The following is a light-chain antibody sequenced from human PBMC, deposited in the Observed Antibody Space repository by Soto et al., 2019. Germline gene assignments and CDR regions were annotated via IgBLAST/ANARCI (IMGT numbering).Light chain of an antibody. Sequence: DIQMTQSPSTLSASVGGRVTITCRASQSIDRWLAWYQQKPGKAPNLLVYKASSVESGVPSRFSGSGCGTEFTLAITSLQPDDFATYYCQQYNSFPYSFGQGTRLEIK. CDR2: KAS. V-gene: IGKV1-5*03. J-gene: IGKJ2*03. CDR1: QSIDRW. CDR3: QQYNSFPYS.